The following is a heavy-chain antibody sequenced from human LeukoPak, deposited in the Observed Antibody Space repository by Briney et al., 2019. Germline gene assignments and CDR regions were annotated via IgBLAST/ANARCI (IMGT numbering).Heavy chain of an antibody. Sequence: PPETLSLTCTVSGGSISSYYWSWIRQPAGKGLEWIGRIYSTGSTNYNPSLKSRVTMSVDTSKNHFFMKLTSVTAADTAVYFCAREMISFGGVIDSWGQGTLVTVSS. D-gene: IGHD3-16*01. V-gene: IGHV4-4*07. CDR2: IYSTGST. CDR1: GGSISSYY. J-gene: IGHJ5*01. CDR3: AREMISFGGVIDS.